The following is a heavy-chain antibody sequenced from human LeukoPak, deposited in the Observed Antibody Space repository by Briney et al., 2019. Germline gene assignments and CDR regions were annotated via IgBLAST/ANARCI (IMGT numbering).Heavy chain of an antibody. V-gene: IGHV1-2*02. Sequence: ASVKVSCKASGYTFTGYYMHWVRQAPGQGLEWMGWINPNSGGTNYAQKFQGRVTMTRDTSISTAYMELSRLRSDDTAVYYCARDNSYYYGSGSKLGPFDYWGQGTLVTVSS. CDR3: ARDNSYYYGSGSKLGPFDY. CDR1: GYTFTGYY. D-gene: IGHD3-10*01. CDR2: INPNSGGT. J-gene: IGHJ4*02.